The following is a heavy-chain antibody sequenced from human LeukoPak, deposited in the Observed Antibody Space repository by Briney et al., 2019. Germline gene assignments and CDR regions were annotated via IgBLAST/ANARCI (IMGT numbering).Heavy chain of an antibody. J-gene: IGHJ3*02. V-gene: IGHV3-11*01. Sequence: GGSLRLSRAASGFTSSAYYMSWIRQAPGKGLEWVSFISSSGTTTYHADSMKGRFTISRDNAKNSLYLQMNSLRAEDTAVYYCAREYYDSSGPPEVVFDIWGQGTMVTVSS. CDR1: GFTSSAYY. CDR3: AREYYDSSGPPEVVFDI. D-gene: IGHD3-22*01. CDR2: ISSSGTTT.